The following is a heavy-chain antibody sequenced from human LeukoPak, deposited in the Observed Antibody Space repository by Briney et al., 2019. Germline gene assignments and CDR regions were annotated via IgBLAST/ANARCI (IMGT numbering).Heavy chain of an antibody. CDR2: INTDGSST. J-gene: IGHJ6*02. V-gene: IGHV3-74*01. D-gene: IGHD3-10*01. Sequence: GGSLRLSCAASGFTFSSSWMLWVRQAPGKGLLWVSRINTDGSSTSYADSVKGRFTISRDNAENTLYLQMNSLRAEDTAVYYCARGPMVRGAYRMDVWGQGTTVTVSS. CDR1: GFTFSSSW. CDR3: ARGPMVRGAYRMDV.